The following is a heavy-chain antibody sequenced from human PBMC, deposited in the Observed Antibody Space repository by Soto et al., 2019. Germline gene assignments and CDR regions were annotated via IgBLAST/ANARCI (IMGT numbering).Heavy chain of an antibody. D-gene: IGHD3-10*01. Sequence: QVQLQESGPGLVKPSETLSLTCTVSGGSITSYYWSWIRQPPGKGLEWIGYIYHSGSTNYNPSLKSRVPISVDTSKNQFSLKLSSVTAADTAVYYCARDYDSGSYYNWFDPWGQGTLVTVSS. CDR1: GGSITSYY. CDR3: ARDYDSGSYYNWFDP. J-gene: IGHJ5*02. V-gene: IGHV4-59*01. CDR2: IYHSGST.